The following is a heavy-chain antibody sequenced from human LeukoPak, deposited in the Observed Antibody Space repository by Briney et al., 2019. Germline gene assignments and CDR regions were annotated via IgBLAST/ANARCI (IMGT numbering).Heavy chain of an antibody. CDR3: AKDSGRGYYDSSGYYTADY. CDR1: GFTFDDYA. Sequence: PGRSLRLSCAASGFTFDDYAMHWVRQAPGKGLEWVSGISWNSGSIGYADSVKGRFTVSRDNAKNSLYLQMNSLRAEDTALYYCAKDSGRGYYDSSGYYTADYWGQGTLVTVSS. D-gene: IGHD3-22*01. V-gene: IGHV3-9*01. CDR2: ISWNSGSI. J-gene: IGHJ4*02.